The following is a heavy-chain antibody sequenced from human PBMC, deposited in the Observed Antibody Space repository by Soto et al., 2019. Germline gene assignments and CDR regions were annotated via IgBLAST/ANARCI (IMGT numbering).Heavy chain of an antibody. D-gene: IGHD6-13*01. CDR1: GYTFTGYY. J-gene: IGHJ4*02. Sequence: ASVKVSCKASGYTFTGYYMHWVRQAPGQGLEWMGWINPNSGGTNYAQKFQGRVTMTRDTSISTAYMELSRLRSDDTAVYYCARDRIAAAGYYFEYWGQGTLVTVS. CDR2: INPNSGGT. CDR3: ARDRIAAAGYYFEY. V-gene: IGHV1-2*02.